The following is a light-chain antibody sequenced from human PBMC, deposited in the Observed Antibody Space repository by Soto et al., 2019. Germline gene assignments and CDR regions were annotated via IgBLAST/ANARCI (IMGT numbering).Light chain of an antibody. V-gene: IGLV1-44*01. CDR3: SAWDDGFWV. CDR1: SSNIGSNS. J-gene: IGLJ3*02. Sequence: SVLTQPPSASGTPGQRVIISCSGSSSNIGSNSVNWYQQFPGTAPKLLIYNTDLRPSGVPDRFSGSKSGTSASLAISGLQSEDEADYYCSAWDDGFWVFGGGTKLTVL. CDR2: NTD.